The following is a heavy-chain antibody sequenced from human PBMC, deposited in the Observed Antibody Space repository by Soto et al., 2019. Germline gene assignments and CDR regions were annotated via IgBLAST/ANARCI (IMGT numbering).Heavy chain of an antibody. D-gene: IGHD1-7*01. V-gene: IGHV1-18*01. Sequence: GASVKVSCKASGYTFTSYGISWVRQAPGQGLEWMGWISAYNGNTNHAQKLQGRVTMTTDTSTSTAYMELRSLRSDDTAVYYCARRTKAGDWNYSDYYYGMDVWGQGTTVTVSS. CDR1: GYTFTSYG. CDR3: ARRTKAGDWNYSDYYYGMDV. CDR2: ISAYNGNT. J-gene: IGHJ6*02.